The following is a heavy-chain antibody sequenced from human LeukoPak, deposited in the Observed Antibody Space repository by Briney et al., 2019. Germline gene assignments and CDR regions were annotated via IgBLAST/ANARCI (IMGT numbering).Heavy chain of an antibody. CDR2: IKPDGSEQ. CDR3: AKGTGDTAYYFDF. J-gene: IGHJ4*02. Sequence: GGSLRLSCAASGFSFSNYWMSWVRQAPGKGLEWVANIKPDGSEQYYGDSVKGRFTMSRDNAKNSLYLQMISLRAEDTAIYYCAKGTGDTAYYFDFWGQGVLVTVSS. V-gene: IGHV3-7*03. D-gene: IGHD7-27*01. CDR1: GFSFSNYW.